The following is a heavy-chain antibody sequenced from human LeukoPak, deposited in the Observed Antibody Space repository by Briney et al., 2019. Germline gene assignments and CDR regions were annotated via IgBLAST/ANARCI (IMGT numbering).Heavy chain of an antibody. CDR1: GGSISSSSYY. V-gene: IGHV4-39*07. CDR3: ARVGSSGYYYTLGEDYYMDV. J-gene: IGHJ6*03. CDR2: IYYSGST. D-gene: IGHD3-22*01. Sequence: SETLSLTCTVSGGSISSSSYYWGWIRQPPGKGLEWIGSIYYSGSTYYNPSLKSRVTISVDTSKNQFSLKLSSVTAADTAVYYCARVGSSGYYYTLGEDYYMDVWGKGTTVTVSS.